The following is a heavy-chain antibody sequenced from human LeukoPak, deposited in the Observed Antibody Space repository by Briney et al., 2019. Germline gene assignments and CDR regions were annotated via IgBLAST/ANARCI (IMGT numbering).Heavy chain of an antibody. V-gene: IGHV3-33*01. CDR2: IWYDGSNK. Sequence: GGSLRLSCAASGFTFSSYGMHWVRQAPGKGLEWVAVIWYDGSNKYYADSVRGRFTISRDNSKNTLYLQMNSLRAEDTAVYYCARGEGYMDVWGKGTTVTVSS. J-gene: IGHJ6*03. CDR3: ARGEGYMDV. CDR1: GFTFSSYG.